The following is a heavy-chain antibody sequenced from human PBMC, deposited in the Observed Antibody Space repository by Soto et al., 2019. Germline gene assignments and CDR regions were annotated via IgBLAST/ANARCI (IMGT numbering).Heavy chain of an antibody. Sequence: GGSLRLSCAASGFIFSSYSMNWVRQTPGKGLEWVSYISTNSRSTYYADSVQGRFTISRDNAKNSLYLQMNSLGDEDTAVYFYVRETQWLELFDYWGQGTMVTVSS. CDR3: VRETQWLELFDY. V-gene: IGHV3-48*02. CDR1: GFIFSSYS. J-gene: IGHJ4*02. CDR2: ISTNSRST. D-gene: IGHD6-19*01.